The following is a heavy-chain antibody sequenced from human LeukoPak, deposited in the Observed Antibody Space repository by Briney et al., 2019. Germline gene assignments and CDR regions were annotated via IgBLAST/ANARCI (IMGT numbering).Heavy chain of an antibody. CDR2: ISSSSSSTI. J-gene: IGHJ6*03. CDR1: GFTFSSYS. D-gene: IGHD5-12*01. V-gene: IGHV3-48*01. CDR3: ARSGYDHYYYYYYMDV. Sequence: GGSLRLSCAASGFTFSSYSMNWVRQAPGKGLEWVSYISSSSSSTIYYADSVKGRFTISRDNAKNSLYLQMNSLRAEDTAVYYCARSGYDHYYYYYYMDVWGKGTTVTVSS.